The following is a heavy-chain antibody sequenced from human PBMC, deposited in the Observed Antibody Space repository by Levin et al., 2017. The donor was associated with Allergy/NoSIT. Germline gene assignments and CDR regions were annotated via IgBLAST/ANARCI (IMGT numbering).Heavy chain of an antibody. J-gene: IGHJ5*02. CDR2: INPNSGGT. V-gene: IGHV1-2*06. CDR1: GYTFTGYY. D-gene: IGHD6-13*01. CDR3: ARDWGTNEQQLDLVQNWFDP. Sequence: GESLKISCKASGYTFTGYYMHWVQQAPGQGLEWMGRINPNSGGTNYAQKFQGRVTMTRDTSISTAYMELSRLRSDDTAVYYCARDWGTNEQQLDLVQNWFDPWGQGTLVTVSS.